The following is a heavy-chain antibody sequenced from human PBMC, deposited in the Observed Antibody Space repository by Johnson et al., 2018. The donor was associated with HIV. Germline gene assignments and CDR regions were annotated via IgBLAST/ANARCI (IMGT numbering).Heavy chain of an antibody. CDR2: LSGSGGNT. V-gene: IGHV3-23*02. CDR3: AKGKIGGGSYSAPDAFDI. J-gene: IGHJ3*02. D-gene: IGHD1-26*01. CDR1: VFTFGSFR. Sequence: VQLVASGGALVPPGGSVKLSCAASVFTFGSFRMNWVRQAPWQGLEWVSGLSGSGGNTHYGDSVKGRFIVSRANSKNILYLQMTSLRAEDTAVYYCAKGKIGGGSYSAPDAFDIWGQGTMVTVSS.